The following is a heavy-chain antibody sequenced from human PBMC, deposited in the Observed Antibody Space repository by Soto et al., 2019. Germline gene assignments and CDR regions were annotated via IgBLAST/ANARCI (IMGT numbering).Heavy chain of an antibody. D-gene: IGHD2-21*02. V-gene: IGHV4-34*01. Sequence: QVQLQQWGAGLLKPSEPLSLTCAVYGGSFSAYYWSWIRQPPGKVLEWIGEINHSGSTNYNPSLKSRVTISVDTSKNQFSLKLSSVTAADTAVYYCARGPAYCGGDCYYRGNDYWGQGTLVTVSS. CDR2: INHSGST. CDR1: GGSFSAYY. J-gene: IGHJ4*02. CDR3: ARGPAYCGGDCYYRGNDY.